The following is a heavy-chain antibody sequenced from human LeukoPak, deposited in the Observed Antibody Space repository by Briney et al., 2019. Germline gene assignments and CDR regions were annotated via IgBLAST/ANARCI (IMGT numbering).Heavy chain of an antibody. CDR1: GFTFSSYS. J-gene: IGHJ4*02. CDR2: ISSSSSTI. V-gene: IGHV3-48*01. D-gene: IGHD2-2*01. CDR3: ARAKAYSTSCYDY. Sequence: GGSLRLSCAASGFTFSSYSMNWVRQAPGKGLEWVSYISSSSSTIYYADSVKGRFTISRDNAKNSLYLQMNSLRAEDTAVYYCARAKAYSTSCYDYWGQGTLVTVSS.